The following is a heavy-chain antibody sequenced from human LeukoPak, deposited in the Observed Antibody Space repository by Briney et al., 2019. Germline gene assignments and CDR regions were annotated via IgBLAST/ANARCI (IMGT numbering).Heavy chain of an antibody. J-gene: IGHJ4*02. Sequence: SETLSLTCAVYGGSFSGYYWSWIRQPPGKGLEWIGEINHSGSTNYNPSLKSRVTISVDTSKNQFSLKLSSVTAADTAVYYCARPNRKNSWYYDYWGQGTLVTVPS. CDR3: ARPNRKNSWYYDY. CDR2: INHSGST. D-gene: IGHD2-15*01. V-gene: IGHV4-34*01. CDR1: GGSFSGYY.